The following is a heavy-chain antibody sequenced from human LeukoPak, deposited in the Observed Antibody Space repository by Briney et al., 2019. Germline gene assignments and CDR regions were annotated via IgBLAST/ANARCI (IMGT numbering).Heavy chain of an antibody. CDR3: ARQSGSYLLSWFDP. CDR1: GGSFSGYY. V-gene: IGHV4-34*01. CDR2: INHSGST. D-gene: IGHD1-26*01. J-gene: IGHJ5*02. Sequence: PSETLSLTCAVYGGSFSGYYWSWIRQPPGKGLEWIGEINHSGSTNYNPSLKSRATISVDTSKNQFSLKLSSVTAADTAVYYCARQSGSYLLSWFDPWGQGTLVTVSS.